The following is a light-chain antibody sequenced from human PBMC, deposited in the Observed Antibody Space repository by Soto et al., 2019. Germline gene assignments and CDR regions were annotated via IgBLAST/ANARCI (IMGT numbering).Light chain of an antibody. J-gene: IGLJ2*01. CDR3: CSYAGSRVV. CDR1: SSDVGGYNS. V-gene: IGLV2-11*01. Sequence: QSALTQPRSVSGSPGQSVTISCTGTSSDVGGYNSVSWYQHHPGKAPKLMIYEVTKRPSGVPDRFSGSKSGNTASLTISGLQAEDEADYYCCSYAGSRVVFGGGTKVTVL. CDR2: EVT.